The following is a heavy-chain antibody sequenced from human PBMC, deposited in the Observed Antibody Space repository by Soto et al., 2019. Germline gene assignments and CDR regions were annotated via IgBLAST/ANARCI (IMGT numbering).Heavy chain of an antibody. CDR1: GGTFSSYA. D-gene: IGHD6-19*01. CDR3: AREESSGCYVGGMDV. J-gene: IGHJ6*04. V-gene: IGHV1-69*13. CDR2: IIPIFGTA. Sequence: GASVKVSCKASGGTFSSYAISWVRQAPGQGLEWMGGIIPIFGTANYAQKFQGRVTITADESTSTAYMELSSLRSEDTAVYYCAREESSGCYVGGMDVWGKGTTVTVPS.